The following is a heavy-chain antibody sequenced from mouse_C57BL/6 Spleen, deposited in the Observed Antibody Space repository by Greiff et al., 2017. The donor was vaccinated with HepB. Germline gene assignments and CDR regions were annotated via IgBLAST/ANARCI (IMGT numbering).Heavy chain of an antibody. J-gene: IGHJ1*03. CDR3: ARAYWDVGYFDV. V-gene: IGHV3-6*01. CDR2: ISYDGSN. Sequence: EVQLQQSGPGLVKPSQSLSLTCSVTGYSITSGYYWNWIRQFPGNKLEWMGYISYDGSNNYNPSLKNRISITRDTSKNQFFLKLNSVTTEDTATYYCARAYWDVGYFDVWGTGTTVTVSS. CDR1: GYSITSGYY. D-gene: IGHD4-1*01.